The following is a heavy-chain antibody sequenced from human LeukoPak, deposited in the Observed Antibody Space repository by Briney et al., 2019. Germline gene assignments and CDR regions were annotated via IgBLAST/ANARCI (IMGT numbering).Heavy chain of an antibody. CDR3: ARRGDTGDWYFDL. J-gene: IGHJ2*01. CDR2: VHYSGRN. Sequence: SEILSLTCTVSSGSISSYYWNWIRQPPGKGLEWIGYVHYSGRNNFNPSLKSRVTTSVDMSKNHFSLKLTSVTAADTAVYYCARRGDTGDWYFDLWGRGTLVTVSS. D-gene: IGHD1-1*01. CDR1: SGSISSYY. V-gene: IGHV4-59*08.